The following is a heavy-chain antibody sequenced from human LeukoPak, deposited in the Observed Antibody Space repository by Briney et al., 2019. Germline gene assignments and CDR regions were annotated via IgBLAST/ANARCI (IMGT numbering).Heavy chain of an antibody. V-gene: IGHV3-21*01. CDR1: GFTFSSYS. D-gene: IGHD4-23*01. CDR3: ARDLRTPSDTNIAIDY. J-gene: IGHJ4*02. Sequence: GGSLRLSCAASGFTFSSYSVNWVRQAPGKGLEWVSSISTSSSYIYYADSVKGRFTISRDNAKNTLYLQMNSLRAEDTAVYYCARDLRTPSDTNIAIDYWGQGTLVTVSS. CDR2: ISTSSSYI.